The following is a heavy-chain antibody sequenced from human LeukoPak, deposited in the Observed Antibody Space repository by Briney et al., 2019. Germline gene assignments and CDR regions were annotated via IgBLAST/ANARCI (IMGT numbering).Heavy chain of an antibody. CDR3: ARGPAGYN. CDR2: IYSGGST. Sequence: GGSLRLSCAASGFTFSSNHMSWVRQAPGKGLEWVSVIYSGGSTDYSDSVKGRFTISRDNLKNTLYLQMNTLRAEDTAVYYCARGPAGYNWGQGTLVTVSS. J-gene: IGHJ4*02. CDR1: GFTFSSNH. V-gene: IGHV3-53*01. D-gene: IGHD1-1*01.